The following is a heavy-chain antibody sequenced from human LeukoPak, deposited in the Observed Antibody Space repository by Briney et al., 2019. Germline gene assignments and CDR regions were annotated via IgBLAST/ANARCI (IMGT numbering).Heavy chain of an antibody. J-gene: IGHJ4*02. Sequence: SGGSLRLSCAASGFTFNSYAVHWVRQAPGKGLEWVAVISYDGSINFYAASVKGRFTISRDNSKNTLYLQMNSLRAEDTALYFCARDRRYCSGGSCYFDYFSDYWGQGTLVTVSS. CDR1: GFTFNSYA. CDR3: ARDRRYCSGGSCYFDYFSDY. CDR2: ISYDGSIN. D-gene: IGHD2-15*01. V-gene: IGHV3-30-3*01.